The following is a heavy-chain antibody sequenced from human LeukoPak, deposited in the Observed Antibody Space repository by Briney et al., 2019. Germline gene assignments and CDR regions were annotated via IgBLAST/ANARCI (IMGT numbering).Heavy chain of an antibody. CDR3: AKDTSPAYDYIWGSYRIFDY. CDR1: GFTFSSYS. D-gene: IGHD3-16*02. V-gene: IGHV3-23*01. Sequence: GGSLRLSCAASGFTFSSYSMNWVRQAPGKGLEWVSAISGSGDGGTYYAASVKGRFTISRDNSKNTLYLQMNSLRAEDTAVYYCAKDTSPAYDYIWGSYRIFDYWGQGTLVTVSS. J-gene: IGHJ4*02. CDR2: ISGSGDGGT.